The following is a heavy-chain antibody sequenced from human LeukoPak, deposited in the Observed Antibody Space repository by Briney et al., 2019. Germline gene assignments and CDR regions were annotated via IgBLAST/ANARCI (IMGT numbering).Heavy chain of an antibody. D-gene: IGHD3-22*01. CDR1: AFPFSTYT. J-gene: IGHJ4*02. CDR2: ISSSSTFK. CDR3: ARDSSIGYDRVNFDY. V-gene: IGHV3-21*06. Sequence: GGSLRLSCAASAFPFSTYTMHWVRQAPGKGLEWVSSISSSSTFKHYADSLKGRFTISRDNARNSLFLQMNSLRAEDTAVYYCARDSSIGYDRVNFDYWGQGTLVTVSS.